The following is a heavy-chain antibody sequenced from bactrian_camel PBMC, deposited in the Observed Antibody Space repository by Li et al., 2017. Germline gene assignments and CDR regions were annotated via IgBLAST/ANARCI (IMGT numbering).Heavy chain of an antibody. CDR2: IAAGGGAT. V-gene: IGHV3S40*01. CDR1: GDTYRPNC. Sequence: VQLVESGGGSVQAGGSLTLSCTLSGDTYRPNCMGWLRQAPGKEHEGVAAIAAGGGATYYADSVKGRFTISQDNAKNTVYLQMKSLKPEDTAMYYCAARECWGVLSLTASEYAYWGQGTQVTVS. J-gene: IGHJ4*01. D-gene: IGHD5*01. CDR3: AARECWGVLSLTASEYAY.